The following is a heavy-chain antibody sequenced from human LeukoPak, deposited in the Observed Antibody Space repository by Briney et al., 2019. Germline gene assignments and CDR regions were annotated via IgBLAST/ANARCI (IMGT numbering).Heavy chain of an antibody. CDR1: GFTFSTYW. J-gene: IGHJ4*02. V-gene: IGHV3-74*01. Sequence: GGSLRLSCAASGFTFSTYWMHWVRHAPGKGLVWVSLINSGGDDTRYADSVKGRSTISRDNAKNTLYLQMNSLRAEDTAVYYCARRIGYSSGHSAVYYFDYWGQGTLVTVSS. CDR2: INSGGDDT. CDR3: ARRIGYSSGHSAVYYFDY. D-gene: IGHD6-19*01.